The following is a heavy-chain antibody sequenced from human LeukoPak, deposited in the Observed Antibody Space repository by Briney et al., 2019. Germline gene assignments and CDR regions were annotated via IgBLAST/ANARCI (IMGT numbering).Heavy chain of an antibody. D-gene: IGHD4-17*01. J-gene: IGHJ4*02. CDR1: GLTFSVCA. V-gene: IGHV3-23*01. CDR2: ISASGDTT. CDR3: AKATSVTTLFDY. Sequence: GGSLRLSCAASGLTFSVCAMSWVRQAPGKGLEWVSGISASGDTTSYADSVKGRFTISRDNARNTVYLQMNSLRVEDAAVYYCAKATSVTTLFDYWGQGTLVTVSS.